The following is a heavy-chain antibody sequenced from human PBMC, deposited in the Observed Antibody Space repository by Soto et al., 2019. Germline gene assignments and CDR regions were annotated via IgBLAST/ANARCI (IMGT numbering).Heavy chain of an antibody. CDR2: INAGNGNT. J-gene: IGHJ4*02. D-gene: IGHD3-16*02. CDR3: ARLLTFGGVIATRSTTIVDY. V-gene: IGHV1-3*01. Sequence: ASVKVSCKASGYTFTSYAMHWVRQAPGQRLEWMGWINAGNGNTKYSQKFQGRVTITRDTSASTAYMELSSLRSEDTAVYYCARLLTFGGVIATRSTTIVDYWGQGNLVTVS. CDR1: GYTFTSYA.